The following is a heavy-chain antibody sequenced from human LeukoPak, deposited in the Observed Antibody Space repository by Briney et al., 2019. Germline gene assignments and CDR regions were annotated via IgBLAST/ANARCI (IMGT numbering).Heavy chain of an antibody. CDR1: GYTFTSYG. Sequence: ASVKVSCKASGYTFTSYGISWVRQAPGQGLEWMGWISAYNGNTNYAQKLQGRVTMTRDMSTTTDYMELSSLRSEDTAVYYCARDNSVGDDAWWFDPWGQGTLVTVSS. V-gene: IGHV1-18*01. D-gene: IGHD1-26*01. CDR3: ARDNSVGDDAWWFDP. J-gene: IGHJ5*02. CDR2: ISAYNGNT.